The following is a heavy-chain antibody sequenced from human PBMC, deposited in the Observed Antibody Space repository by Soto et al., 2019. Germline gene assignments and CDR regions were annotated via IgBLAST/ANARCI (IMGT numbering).Heavy chain of an antibody. V-gene: IGHV1-58*01. CDR1: GFTFSSSA. D-gene: IGHD6-6*01. CDR2: IDVGSGNA. CDR3: ATVVSSIETHQRYYYYGMDV. Sequence: SVKVSCKTSGFTFSSSAVHWVRQARGHRLQWIGWIDVGSGNANYAQMLQERIGISRDMSTSTAYMELSSLRPEDTAVYYCATVVSSIETHQRYYYYGMDVWGQGTTVTVSS. J-gene: IGHJ6*02.